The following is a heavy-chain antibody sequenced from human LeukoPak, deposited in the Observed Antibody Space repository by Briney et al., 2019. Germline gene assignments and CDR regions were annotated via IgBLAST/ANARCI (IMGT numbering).Heavy chain of an antibody. CDR2: INPNSGGT. V-gene: IGHV1-2*02. CDR1: GYTFTGYY. CDR3: ARVKRIVATTDYYYYMDV. J-gene: IGHJ6*03. Sequence: ASVKVSCKASGYTFTGYYMHWVRQAPGQGLEWMGWINPNSGGTNYAQKFQGRVTMTRDTSISTAYMELSRLRSDDTAVYYCARVKRIVATTDYYYYMDVWGKGTTVTISS. D-gene: IGHD5-12*01.